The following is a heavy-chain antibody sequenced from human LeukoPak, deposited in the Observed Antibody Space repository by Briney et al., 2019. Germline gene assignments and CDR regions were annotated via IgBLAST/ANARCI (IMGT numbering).Heavy chain of an antibody. Sequence: GGSLRLSCAASGLTFSSYAMNWVRQASGKGLGWVSGITENGRKTYYVDSVKGRFSISRDNSKNTLYLQMSDLRAEDTALYYCAKITVATTPSYWGQGTLVTVSS. J-gene: IGHJ4*02. V-gene: IGHV3-23*01. D-gene: IGHD4-17*01. CDR3: AKITVATTPSY. CDR2: ITENGRKT. CDR1: GLTFSSYA.